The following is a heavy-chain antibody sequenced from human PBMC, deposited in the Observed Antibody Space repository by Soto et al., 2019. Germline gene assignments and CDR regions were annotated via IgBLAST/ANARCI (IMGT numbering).Heavy chain of an antibody. D-gene: IGHD3-10*01. CDR3: AKGVPDYYGSWSLGLDY. CDR2: ISYDGSNK. Sequence: QVQLVESGGGVVQPGRSLRLSCAASGFTFSSYGMHWVRQAPGKGLEWVAVISYDGSNKYYADSVKGRFTISRDNSKNTLYLQMNSLRAEDTAVYYCAKGVPDYYGSWSLGLDYWGQGTLVTVSS. CDR1: GFTFSSYG. J-gene: IGHJ4*02. V-gene: IGHV3-30*18.